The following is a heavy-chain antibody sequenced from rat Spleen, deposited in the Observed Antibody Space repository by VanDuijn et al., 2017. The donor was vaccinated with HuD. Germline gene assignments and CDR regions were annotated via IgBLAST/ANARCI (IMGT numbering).Heavy chain of an antibody. CDR3: SRGIDYFDY. CDR2: TWIGGNT. CDR1: GFSLNSYH. Sequence: QVQLKESGPGLVQPSQTLSLACTVSGFSLNSYHVSWVRQPPGKGLEWMGVTWIGGNTAYNSLLKSRLSISRDTSKSQVFLKMSSLQTDDTGTYYCSRGIDYFDYWGQGVMVTVSS. J-gene: IGHJ2*01. V-gene: IGHV2-43*01.